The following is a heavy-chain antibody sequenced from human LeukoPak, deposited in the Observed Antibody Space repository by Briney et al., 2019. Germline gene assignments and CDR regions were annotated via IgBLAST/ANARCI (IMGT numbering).Heavy chain of an antibody. CDR1: GYTFTSYD. CDR3: AREPREDIVVVPAAPYGMDV. D-gene: IGHD2-2*01. J-gene: IGHJ6*02. CDR2: INPSGGST. V-gene: IGHV1-46*01. Sequence: ASVKVSCKASGYTFTSYDINWVRQATGQGLEWMGIINPSGGSTSYAQKFQGRVTMTRDTSTSTVYMGLSSLRSEDTAVYYCAREPREDIVVVPAAPYGMDVWGQGTTVTVSS.